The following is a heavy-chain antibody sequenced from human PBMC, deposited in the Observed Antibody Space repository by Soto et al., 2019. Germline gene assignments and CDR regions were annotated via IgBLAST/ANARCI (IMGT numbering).Heavy chain of an antibody. CDR3: ARDPSYYGMDV. V-gene: IGHV1-3*01. J-gene: IGHJ6*02. Sequence: GASVKVSCKASGYTFTSYAMHWVRQAPGQRLEWMGWINAGNGNTTYSQKFQGRVTITRDTSASTAYMELSSLRSEDTAVYYCARDPSYYGMDVWGQGTTVTVSS. CDR1: GYTFTSYA. CDR2: INAGNGNT.